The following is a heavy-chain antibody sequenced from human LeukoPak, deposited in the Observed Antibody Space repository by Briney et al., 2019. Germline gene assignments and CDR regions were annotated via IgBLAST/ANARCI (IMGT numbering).Heavy chain of an antibody. J-gene: IGHJ4*02. V-gene: IGHV3-33*01. D-gene: IGHD6-19*01. Sequence: PGGSLRLYCAASGFTFSSYGMHWVRQAPGKGLEWVAVIWYDGSNKYYADSVKGRFTISRDNSKNTLYLQMNSLRAEDTAVYYCARDLYSGSGWYWDYWGQGTLVTVSS. CDR3: ARDLYSGSGWYWDY. CDR1: GFTFSSYG. CDR2: IWYDGSNK.